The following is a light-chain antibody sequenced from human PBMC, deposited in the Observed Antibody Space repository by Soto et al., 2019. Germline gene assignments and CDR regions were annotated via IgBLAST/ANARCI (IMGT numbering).Light chain of an antibody. CDR2: GAS. J-gene: IGKJ5*01. CDR3: QQRSNWPPIT. Sequence: EIVMTQSPATLSVSPGERATLSCRAGQNIHTNLAWYQQKPGQAPRLLFYGASTGATGLPARFSGSGSGTEFTLTINSLQAEDFAVYYCQQRSNWPPITFGQGTRLE. CDR1: QNIHTN. V-gene: IGKV3-15*01.